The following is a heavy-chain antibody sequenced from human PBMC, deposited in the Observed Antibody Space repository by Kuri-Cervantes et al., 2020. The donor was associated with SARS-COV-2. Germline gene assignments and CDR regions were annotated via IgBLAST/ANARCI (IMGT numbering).Heavy chain of an antibody. J-gene: IGHJ4*02. V-gene: IGHV4-31*02. CDR3: ARVKAPVLRFLEWPKKTYYFDY. CDR2: IYYSGST. D-gene: IGHD3-3*01. Sequence: LRLSCTVSGGSISSGGYYWSWIRQHPRKGLEWIGYIYYSGSTYYNPSLKSRVTISVDTSKNQFSLKLSSVTAADTAVYYCARVKAPVLRFLEWPKKTYYFDYWGQGTLVTVSS. CDR1: GGSISSGGYY.